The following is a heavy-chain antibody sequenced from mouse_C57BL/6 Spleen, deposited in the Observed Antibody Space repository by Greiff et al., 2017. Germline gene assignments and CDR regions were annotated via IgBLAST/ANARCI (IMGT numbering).Heavy chain of an antibody. CDR2: INPNNGGT. Sequence: EVQLQQSGPELVKPGASVKIPCKASGYTFTDYNMDWVKQSHGKSLEWIGDINPNNGGTIYNQKFKGKATLTVDKSSSTAYMALRSRISEDTAVYYCARDGSRGYAMDYWGQGTSVTVSS. CDR3: ARDGSRGYAMDY. V-gene: IGHV1-18*01. D-gene: IGHD2-3*01. J-gene: IGHJ4*01. CDR1: GYTFTDYN.